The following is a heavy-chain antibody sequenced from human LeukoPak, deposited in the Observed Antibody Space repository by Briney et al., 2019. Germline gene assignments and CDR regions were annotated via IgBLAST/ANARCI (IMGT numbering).Heavy chain of an antibody. CDR3: ARLTRFLVVPDY. D-gene: IGHD2-15*01. Sequence: SETLSLTCTVSGGSISSYYWSWIRQPPGKGLEWIGNIYYSGSTNYNPSLKSRVTISVDTSKNQFSLKLSSVTAADTAVYYCARLTRFLVVPDYWGQGTLVTVSS. CDR2: IYYSGST. V-gene: IGHV4-59*08. CDR1: GGSISSYY. J-gene: IGHJ4*02.